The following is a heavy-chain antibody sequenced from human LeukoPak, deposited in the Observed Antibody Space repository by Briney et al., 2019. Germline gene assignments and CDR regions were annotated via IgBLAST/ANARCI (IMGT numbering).Heavy chain of an antibody. J-gene: IGHJ4*02. Sequence: GGSLRLSCAASGFTFSSYSMNWVRQAPGKGLEWVSSISSSSYIYYADSVKGRFTISRDNAKNSLYPQMNSLRAEDTAVYYCATEYDILTGYAYYFDYWGQGTLVTVSS. CDR2: ISSSSYI. V-gene: IGHV3-21*01. CDR1: GFTFSSYS. CDR3: ATEYDILTGYAYYFDY. D-gene: IGHD3-9*01.